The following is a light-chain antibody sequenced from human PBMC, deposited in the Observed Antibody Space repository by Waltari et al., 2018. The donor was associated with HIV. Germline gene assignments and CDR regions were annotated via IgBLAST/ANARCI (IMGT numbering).Light chain of an antibody. CDR1: GSDVGCYNL. J-gene: IGLJ2*01. CDR2: EGS. V-gene: IGLV2-23*01. CDR3: CSYAVSSTSVI. Sequence: QSALTPPASVSGSPGQSITISCTGTGSDVGCYNLVSWYQQYPGKAPKLIIYEGSKRPSWIANRFSGSQSGNTASLTISGLQAEDEADYYCCSYAVSSTSVIFGGGTKLTVL.